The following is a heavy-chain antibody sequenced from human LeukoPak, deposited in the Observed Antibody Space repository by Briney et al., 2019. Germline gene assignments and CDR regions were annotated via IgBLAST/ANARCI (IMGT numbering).Heavy chain of an antibody. J-gene: IGHJ4*02. CDR3: ARDSVGVGATFFDY. CDR1: GGSISSYF. V-gene: IGHV4-59*12. D-gene: IGHD1-26*01. Sequence: ASETLSLTCTVSGGSISSYFWSWIRQPPGKGLEWIGYMYYSGSSNYKPSLKSRVTISIDTSKSQFSLKLSSVTAADTAVYYCARDSVGVGATFFDYWGQGTLVTVSS. CDR2: MYYSGSS.